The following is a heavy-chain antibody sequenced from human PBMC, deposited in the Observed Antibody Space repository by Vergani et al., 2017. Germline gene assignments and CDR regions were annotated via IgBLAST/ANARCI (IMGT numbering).Heavy chain of an antibody. Sequence: EVQLVESGGGLVQPGGSLRLSCAASGFTFSSYWMSWVRQAPGKGLEWVSGISDSDDSTYYADSVKGRFTISRDNSKNTLYLQMNSLRAEDTAVYYCAKDRYCGGDCYSWFDPWGQGTLVTVSS. J-gene: IGHJ5*02. CDR2: ISDSDDST. D-gene: IGHD2-21*02. CDR3: AKDRYCGGDCYSWFDP. CDR1: GFTFSSYW. V-gene: IGHV3-23*04.